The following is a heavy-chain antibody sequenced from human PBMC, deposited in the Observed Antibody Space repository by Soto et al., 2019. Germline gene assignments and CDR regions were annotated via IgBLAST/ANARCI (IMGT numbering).Heavy chain of an antibody. J-gene: IGHJ6*03. D-gene: IGHD3-9*01. CDR2: IYYSGST. Sequence: SETLSLTCTVSGGSISSSSYYWGWIRQPPGKGLEWIGSIYYSGSTYYNPSLKSRVTISVDTSKNQFSLKLSSVTAADTAVYYCARHGLGQGPYYMDVWGKGTTVTVSS. CDR1: GGSISSSSYY. V-gene: IGHV4-39*01. CDR3: ARHGLGQGPYYMDV.